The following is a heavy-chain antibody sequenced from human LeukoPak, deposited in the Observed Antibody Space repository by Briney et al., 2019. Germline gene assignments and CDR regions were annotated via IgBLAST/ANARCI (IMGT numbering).Heavy chain of an antibody. J-gene: IGHJ4*02. CDR1: GFTLSIYW. D-gene: IGHD3-10*01. CDR2: INQDGRQK. Sequence: PGGSRGLSCEASGFTLSIYWMSWVRQAPGKGLEWVANINQDGRQKYYVDSVKGRFTISRDNAKKSLYLQMNSLRVEDTAVYYCARGFDGYYGFDIWGQGTLVSVSS. V-gene: IGHV3-7*05. CDR3: ARGFDGYYGFDI.